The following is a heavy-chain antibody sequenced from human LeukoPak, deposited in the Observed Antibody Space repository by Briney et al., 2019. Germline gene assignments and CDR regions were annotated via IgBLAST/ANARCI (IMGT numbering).Heavy chain of an antibody. V-gene: IGHV4-4*07. D-gene: IGHD4-11*01. CDR3: ARGPTTVTRAFDY. CDR1: GDSISIYY. J-gene: IGHJ4*02. CDR2: IYTSGST. Sequence: SETLSLTCTVSGDSISIYYWSWIRQPAGKGLEWIGRIYTSGSTNYNPSLKSRVTMSVDTSKNQFSLKLSSVTAADTAVYYCARGPTTVTRAFDYWGQGTLVTVSS.